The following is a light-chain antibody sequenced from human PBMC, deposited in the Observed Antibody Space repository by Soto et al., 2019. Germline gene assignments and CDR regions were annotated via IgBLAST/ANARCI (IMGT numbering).Light chain of an antibody. Sequence: QSVLTQPPSVSGAPGQRVTISCTGRSSNIGAGYNVHWYQQLPGTAPKLLIYGNSNRPSGVPDRFSGSKSGTSASLAITGLQAEDEADYYCQSYDSSLSGVGFGGGTKQTVL. CDR3: QSYDSSLSGVG. CDR1: SSNIGAGYN. CDR2: GNS. J-gene: IGLJ2*01. V-gene: IGLV1-40*01.